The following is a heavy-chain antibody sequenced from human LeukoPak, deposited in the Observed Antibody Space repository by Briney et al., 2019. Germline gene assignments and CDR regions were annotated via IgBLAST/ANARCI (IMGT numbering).Heavy chain of an antibody. CDR3: ASLIAAAEDAFDI. CDR2: ISSSSSTI. CDR1: GFTFSSYS. D-gene: IGHD6-13*01. J-gene: IGHJ3*02. V-gene: IGHV3-48*04. Sequence: PGGSLRLSCAASGFTFSSYSMNWVRQAPGKGLEWVSYISSSSSTIYYADSVKGRFTISRDNAKNSLYLQMNSLRAEDTAVYYCASLIAAAEDAFDIWGQGTMVTVSS.